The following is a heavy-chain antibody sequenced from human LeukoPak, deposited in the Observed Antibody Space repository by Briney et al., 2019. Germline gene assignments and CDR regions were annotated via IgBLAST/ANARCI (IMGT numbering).Heavy chain of an antibody. CDR3: AKDLNDYGDPKGATDY. J-gene: IGHJ4*02. Sequence: GGSLRLSCAASGFTFSSYAMHWVRQAPGKGLEWVAVISYDGSNKYYADSVKGRFTISRDNAKNSLYLQMNSLRAEDTALYYCAKDLNDYGDPKGATDYWGQGTLVTVSS. CDR1: GFTFSSYA. D-gene: IGHD4-17*01. V-gene: IGHV3-30-3*01. CDR2: ISYDGSNK.